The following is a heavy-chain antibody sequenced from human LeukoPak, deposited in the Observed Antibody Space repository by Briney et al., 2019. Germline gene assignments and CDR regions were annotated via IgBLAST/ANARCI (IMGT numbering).Heavy chain of an antibody. J-gene: IGHJ4*02. CDR3: AKSMCLSTSCYHFDY. CDR1: GFTFSSYS. D-gene: IGHD2-2*01. CDR2: IRYDGSNK. V-gene: IGHV3-30*02. Sequence: GGSLRLSCAASGFTFSSYSMDWVRQAPGKGLEWVAFIRYDGSNKYYADSVKGRFTISRDNSKNTLYLQMNSLRAEDTAVYYCAKSMCLSTSCYHFDYWGQGTLVTVSS.